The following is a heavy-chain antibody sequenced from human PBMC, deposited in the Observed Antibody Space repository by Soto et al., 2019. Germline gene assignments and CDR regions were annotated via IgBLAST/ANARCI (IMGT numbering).Heavy chain of an antibody. J-gene: IGHJ4*02. Sequence: LRLSCAASGFTFSSYEMNWVRQAPGKGLEWVSYISSSGSTIYYADSVKGRFTISRDNAKNSLYLQMNSLRAEDTAVYYCARARNYDILTGPVDYWGQGTLVTVSS. V-gene: IGHV3-48*03. CDR1: GFTFSSYE. D-gene: IGHD3-9*01. CDR3: ARARNYDILTGPVDY. CDR2: ISSSGSTI.